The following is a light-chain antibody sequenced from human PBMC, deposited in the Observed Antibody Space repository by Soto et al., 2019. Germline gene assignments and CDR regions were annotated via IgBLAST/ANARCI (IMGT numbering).Light chain of an antibody. V-gene: IGKV3-20*01. CDR2: GAS. Sequence: EIVLTQSPGTLSLSPGERATLSCRASHSVSSKYLAWYQQKPGQAPRLLIYGASSRATGITDRFSGSGSGTDFTLTISRLGPEDLAVYYCQQYGTSPRTVGQRTKVEI. J-gene: IGKJ1*01. CDR1: HSVSSKY. CDR3: QQYGTSPRT.